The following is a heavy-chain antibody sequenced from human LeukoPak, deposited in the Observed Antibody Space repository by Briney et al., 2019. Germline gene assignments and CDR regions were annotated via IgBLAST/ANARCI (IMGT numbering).Heavy chain of an antibody. V-gene: IGHV3-23*01. Sequence: GGSLRLSCAASGFNFRDAAMTWVRQAPGKGLEWVSPIISGDNSYYADSVKGRFTISRDNSKNTLSLQMNSLRAEDTAVYYCAREGDSLVLDYWGQGTLVTVSS. J-gene: IGHJ4*02. CDR3: AREGDSLVLDY. D-gene: IGHD3-16*01. CDR2: IISGDNS. CDR1: GFNFRDAA.